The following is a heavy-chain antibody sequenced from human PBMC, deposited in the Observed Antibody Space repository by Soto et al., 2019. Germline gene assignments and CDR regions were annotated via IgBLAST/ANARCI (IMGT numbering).Heavy chain of an antibody. Sequence: ASVKVSCKVSGYTLTELSMHWVRQAPGKGLEWMGGFDPEDGETNYAQKFQGRVTMTEDTSTGTAYMELRSLRSDDTAVYYCARWDVLRFLEWSNDAFDIWGQGTMVTVSS. D-gene: IGHD3-3*01. CDR2: FDPEDGET. CDR3: ARWDVLRFLEWSNDAFDI. CDR1: GYTLTELS. V-gene: IGHV1-24*01. J-gene: IGHJ3*02.